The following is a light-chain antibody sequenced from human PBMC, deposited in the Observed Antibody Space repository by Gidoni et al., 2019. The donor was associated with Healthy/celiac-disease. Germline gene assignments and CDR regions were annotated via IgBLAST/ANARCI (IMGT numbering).Light chain of an antibody. CDR2: DAS. J-gene: IGKJ3*01. CDR3: QQYDNLPS. CDR1: QDISNY. V-gene: IGKV1-33*01. Sequence: DIQMTQSPSSLSASVGDRVTITCQASQDISNYLNWYQQKPGKAHKLLIYDASNLETGVPSRFSGSGSGTDFTFTISSLQPEDIATYSCQQYDNLPSFGPGTKVDIK.